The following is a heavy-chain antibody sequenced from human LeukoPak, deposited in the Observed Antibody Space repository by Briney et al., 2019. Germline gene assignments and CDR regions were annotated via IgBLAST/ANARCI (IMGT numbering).Heavy chain of an antibody. D-gene: IGHD3-16*01. CDR3: ARLWGGNGYSGGSLNL. V-gene: IGHV3-33*08. CDR1: GFTFSKYW. CDR2: VWYDGRNR. Sequence: PGGSLRLSCAASGFTFSKYWMSWVRQAPGKGLEWVAVVWYDGRNRDYADSVKGRFTISKDNSNNMVFLQMDRLRAEDTAAYYCARLWGGNGYSGGSLNLWGQGTLVTVSS. J-gene: IGHJ5*02.